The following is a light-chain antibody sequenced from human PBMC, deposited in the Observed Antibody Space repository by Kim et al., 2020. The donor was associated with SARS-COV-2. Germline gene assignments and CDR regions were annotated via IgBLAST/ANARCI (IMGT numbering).Light chain of an antibody. V-gene: IGKV1-39*01. CDR2: DAS. CDR3: QQSYSNTWT. Sequence: DIKMTQSPSSLSASVGDRVTITCRASQTVSSYLNWYQQKPGKAPNLLIYDASKLHDGVPSRFSGSGSGTDFTLTISSLQPEDSATYYCQQSYSNTWTFGQGTKVDIK. J-gene: IGKJ1*01. CDR1: QTVSSY.